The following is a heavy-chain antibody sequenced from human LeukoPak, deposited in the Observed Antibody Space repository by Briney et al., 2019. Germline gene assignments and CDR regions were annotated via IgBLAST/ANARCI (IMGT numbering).Heavy chain of an antibody. CDR1: GGSISSSSYY. Sequence: PSETLSLTCTVSGGSISSSSYYWGWIRQPPGKGLEWIGSIYYSGGTYYNPSLKSRVTISVDTSKNQFSLKLSSVTAADTAVYYCARDGHRSSSWYVLYYYYYMDVWGKGTTVTVSS. V-gene: IGHV4-39*07. J-gene: IGHJ6*03. CDR3: ARDGHRSSSWYVLYYYYYMDV. CDR2: IYYSGGT. D-gene: IGHD6-13*01.